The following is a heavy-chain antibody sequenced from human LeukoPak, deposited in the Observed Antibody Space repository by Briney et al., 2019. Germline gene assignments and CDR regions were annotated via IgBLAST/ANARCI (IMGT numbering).Heavy chain of an antibody. V-gene: IGHV4-38-2*01. Sequence: SKTLSLTCAVSGYSISSGYYWGWIRQPPGKGLEWIGSIYHSGSTYYNPSLKSRVTMSVDTSKNQFSLKLSSVTAADTAVYYCARVVSSGWYGYFDYWGQGTLVTVSS. CDR3: ARVVSSGWYGYFDY. J-gene: IGHJ4*02. CDR2: IYHSGST. D-gene: IGHD6-19*01. CDR1: GYSISSGYY.